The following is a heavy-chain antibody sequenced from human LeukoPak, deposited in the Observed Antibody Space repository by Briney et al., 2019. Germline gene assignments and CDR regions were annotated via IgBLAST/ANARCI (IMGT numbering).Heavy chain of an antibody. CDR2: IYHSGST. D-gene: IGHD3-3*01. V-gene: IGHV4-38-2*02. CDR1: GYSISSGYY. CDR3: ARGTDDFWSGYRFDY. J-gene: IGHJ4*02. Sequence: SETLSLTCTVSGYSISSGYYWGWIRQPPGKGLEWIGSIYHSGSTYYNPSLKSRVTISVDTSKNQFSLKLSSVTAADTAVYYCARGTDDFWSGYRFDYWGQGTLVTVSS.